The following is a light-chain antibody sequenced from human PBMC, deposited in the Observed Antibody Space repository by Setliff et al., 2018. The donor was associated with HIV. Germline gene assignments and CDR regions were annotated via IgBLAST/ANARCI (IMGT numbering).Light chain of an antibody. V-gene: IGLV1-40*01. CDR3: HSYDGRLDGLHV. Sequence: QSVLTQPPSVSGAPGQRVTISCTGSSSDIGAGYDVHWYQHLPGAAPKLLIYDNNNRPSGVPDRFSGSKSGTSAFLAITGLQAEDEADYYCHSYDGRLDGLHVFGTGTKVTVL. CDR1: SSDIGAGYD. J-gene: IGLJ1*01. CDR2: DNN.